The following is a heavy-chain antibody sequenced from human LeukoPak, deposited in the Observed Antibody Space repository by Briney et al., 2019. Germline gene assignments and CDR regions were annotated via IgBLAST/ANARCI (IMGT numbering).Heavy chain of an antibody. CDR1: GFTFSSYA. CDR3: AKDWELGAYYYDSSGPFDY. CDR2: ISYDGSNK. Sequence: PGGSLRLSCAASGFTFSSYAMHWVRQAPGKGLEWVAVISYDGSNKYYADSVKGRFTISRDNSKNTLYLQMNSLRAEDTAVYYCAKDWELGAYYYDSSGPFDYWGQGTLVTVSS. J-gene: IGHJ4*02. V-gene: IGHV3-30*04. D-gene: IGHD3-22*01.